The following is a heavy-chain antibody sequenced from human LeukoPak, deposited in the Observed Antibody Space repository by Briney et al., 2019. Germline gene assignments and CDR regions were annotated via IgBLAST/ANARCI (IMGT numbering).Heavy chain of an antibody. CDR2: INPNSGGT. V-gene: IGHV1-2*02. CDR1: GYTFIGYF. Sequence: GASVKVSCKASGYTFIGYFMHWVRQAPGQGLEWMGWINPNSGGTNYAQKFQGRVTMTRDTSISTAYMELSRLRSDDTAVYYCARDREGYYDILTGYYGVGAFDIWGQGTMVTVSS. J-gene: IGHJ3*02. D-gene: IGHD3-9*01. CDR3: ARDREGYYDILTGYYGVGAFDI.